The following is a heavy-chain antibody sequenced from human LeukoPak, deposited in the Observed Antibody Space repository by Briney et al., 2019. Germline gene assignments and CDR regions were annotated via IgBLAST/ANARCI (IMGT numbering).Heavy chain of an antibody. Sequence: GGSLRLSCGASGFTFSSYSMNWVRQAPGKGLEWVSSISSSSSYIYYADSVKGRFTISRDNAKNSLYLQMNSLRAEDTAVYYCARSFWSGPNWFDPWGQGTLVTVSS. D-gene: IGHD3-3*01. CDR3: ARSFWSGPNWFDP. CDR1: GFTFSSYS. V-gene: IGHV3-21*01. J-gene: IGHJ5*02. CDR2: ISSSSSYI.